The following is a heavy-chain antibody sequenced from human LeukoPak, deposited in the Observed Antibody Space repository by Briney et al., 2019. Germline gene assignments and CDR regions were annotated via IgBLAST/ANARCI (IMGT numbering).Heavy chain of an antibody. CDR1: DNTFSNYG. J-gene: IGHJ5*02. CDR3: ARAKAYYEILTAYNP. D-gene: IGHD3-9*01. V-gene: IGHV1-18*04. CDR2: ITAYNGNT. Sequence: ASVKVSCKASDNTFSNYGVTWVRQAPGQGLEWMRWITAYNGNTKYAQKFQGRVTMTTESSTSTVFMELRSLTSDDTAVYYCARAKAYYEILTAYNPWGQGTLVTVSS.